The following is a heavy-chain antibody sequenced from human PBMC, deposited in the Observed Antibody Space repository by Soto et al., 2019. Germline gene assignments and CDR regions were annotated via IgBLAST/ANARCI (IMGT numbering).Heavy chain of an antibody. CDR2: SNIGNGNT. CDR1: GYTFTSYA. Sequence: QVQLVQSGAEVKKPGASVRVSCRTSGYTFTSYAIHWVRQAPGQGLEWMAWSNIGNGNTKYSQKFQGRVTVSRDTSASTAYMELRSLRSEDTAVYYCAREPLGGGVCYDHWLDPWGQGTLVTVSS. D-gene: IGHD2-21*02. CDR3: AREPLGGGVCYDHWLDP. J-gene: IGHJ5*02. V-gene: IGHV1-3*04.